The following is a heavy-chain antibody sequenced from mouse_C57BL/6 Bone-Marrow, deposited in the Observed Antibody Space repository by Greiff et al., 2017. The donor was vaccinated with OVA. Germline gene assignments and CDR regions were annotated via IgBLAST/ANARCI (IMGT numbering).Heavy chain of an antibody. CDR3: ARSFIGYAMDY. D-gene: IGHD1-1*01. V-gene: IGHV1-7*01. Sequence: VQLQQSGAELAKPGASVKLSCKASGYTFTSYWMHWVKQRPGQGLEWIGYINPSSGYTKYNQKFKDKATLTAYKSSSTAYMQLSSLTYEDSAVYYCARSFIGYAMDYWGQGTSVTVSS. CDR2: INPSSGYT. CDR1: GYTFTSYW. J-gene: IGHJ4*01.